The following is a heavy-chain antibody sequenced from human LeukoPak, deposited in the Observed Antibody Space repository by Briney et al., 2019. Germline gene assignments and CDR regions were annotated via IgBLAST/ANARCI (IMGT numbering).Heavy chain of an antibody. V-gene: IGHV1-2*02. CDR2: INPNSGGT. Sequence: ASVKVSCKASGYTFTGYYMHWVRQAPGQGLEWMGWINPNSGGTNYAQKFQGRVTMTRDTSISTAYMELSRLRSDDTAVYYCARDSDYGGSPRYYFDYWGQGTLVTVSS. J-gene: IGHJ4*02. CDR1: GYTFTGYY. CDR3: ARDSDYGGSPRYYFDY. D-gene: IGHD4-23*01.